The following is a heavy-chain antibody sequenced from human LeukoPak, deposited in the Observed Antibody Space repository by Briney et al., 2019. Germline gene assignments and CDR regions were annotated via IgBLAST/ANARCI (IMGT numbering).Heavy chain of an antibody. CDR1: GTSISLSNW. J-gene: IGHJ4*02. Sequence: SGTLSLTCAVSGTSISLSNWWTWVRQPPGKGLEWIGEIHHSGTTNYNPSLKSRVTISLDKSRNQFSLNLNSVSAADTAVYYCARSYLGSGTFNGFDYWGQGTLVTVSS. CDR3: ARSYLGSGTFNGFDY. CDR2: IHHSGTT. V-gene: IGHV4-4*02. D-gene: IGHD3-10*01.